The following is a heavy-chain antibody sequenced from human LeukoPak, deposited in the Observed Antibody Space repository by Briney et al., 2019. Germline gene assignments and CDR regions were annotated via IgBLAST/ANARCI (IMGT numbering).Heavy chain of an antibody. V-gene: IGHV4-30-4*08. Sequence: SETLSLTCTVSGASFNSDDQYWNWIRQSPGKGLEWIGSIHPSGMLYNNPSLESRVTISVDTSKNQFSLKLSSVTAADTAVYYCARDGYGYYYYYYMDVWGKGTTVTVSS. J-gene: IGHJ6*03. CDR3: ARDGYGYYYYYYMDV. CDR2: IHPSGML. CDR1: GASFNSDDQY. D-gene: IGHD5-18*01.